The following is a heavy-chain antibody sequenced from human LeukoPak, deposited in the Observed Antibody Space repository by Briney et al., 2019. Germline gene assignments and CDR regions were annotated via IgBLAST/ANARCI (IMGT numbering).Heavy chain of an antibody. CDR2: ISWDSGAI. V-gene: IGHV3-9*01. J-gene: IGHJ4*02. Sequence: GRSLRLSCAASGFSFDDYAMHWVRQAPGKGLEWVSGISWDSGAIGYADSVKGRLTISRDNAKKSLYLQMNSLRAEDTAIYYCAKDYKSNYNVRGGYPDFWGLGTRVTVFS. CDR3: AKDYKSNYNVRGGYPDF. D-gene: IGHD3-10*01. CDR1: GFSFDDYA.